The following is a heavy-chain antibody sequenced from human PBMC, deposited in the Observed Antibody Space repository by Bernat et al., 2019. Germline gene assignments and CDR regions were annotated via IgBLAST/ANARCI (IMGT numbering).Heavy chain of an antibody. CDR1: GFTFSSFE. D-gene: IGHD4-17*01. Sequence: EVQVVESGGGLAQPGGSLRLSCAGSGFTFSSFEMNWVRQAPGKGLEWISYISDGGGTVYYADSVEGRFTISRDNAKNSLYLQMNGLRVEDTAVYYCARSTNYGDFLFDTWGQGTLVTVSS. CDR2: ISDGGGTV. CDR3: ARSTNYGDFLFDT. J-gene: IGHJ4*02. V-gene: IGHV3-48*03.